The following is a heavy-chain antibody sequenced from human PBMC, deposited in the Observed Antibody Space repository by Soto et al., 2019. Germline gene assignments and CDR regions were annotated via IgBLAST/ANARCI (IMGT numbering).Heavy chain of an antibody. J-gene: IGHJ5*02. D-gene: IGHD2-2*01. CDR2: IYYSGST. V-gene: IGHV4-39*01. Sequence: QLQLQESGPGLVKPSETLSLTCTVSGGSISSSSYYWGWIRQPPGKGLEWIGSIYYSGSTYYNPSLKIRVTISVDTSKNQXSXKLXXVXXXDXXXXXXXRHVSKVPAAIDWFDPWGQGXLVTVSS. CDR3: XRHVSKVPAAIDWFDP. CDR1: GGSISSSSYY.